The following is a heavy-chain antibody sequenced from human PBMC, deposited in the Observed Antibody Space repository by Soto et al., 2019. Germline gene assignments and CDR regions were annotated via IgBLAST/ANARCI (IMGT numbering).Heavy chain of an antibody. CDR3: ARGPELYDFWSGQERYYYYYYMDV. V-gene: IGHV1-8*01. CDR2: MNPNSGNT. J-gene: IGHJ6*03. Sequence: ASVKVSCKASGYTFTSYDINWVRQATGQGLEWMGWMNPNSGNTGYAQKFQGRVTMTRNTSISTAYMELSSLRSEDTAVYYYARGPELYDFWSGQERYYYYYYMDVWGKGTTVTVSS. CDR1: GYTFTSYD. D-gene: IGHD3-3*01.